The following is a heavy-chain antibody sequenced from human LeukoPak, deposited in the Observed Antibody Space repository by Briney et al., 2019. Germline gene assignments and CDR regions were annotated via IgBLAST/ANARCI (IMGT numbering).Heavy chain of an antibody. D-gene: IGHD2-15*01. CDR2: IYYSGST. J-gene: IGHJ6*03. CDR1: GGSISSGDYY. CDR3: ARGVVPDYYYYYMDV. V-gene: IGHV4-30-4*08. Sequence: PSETLSLTCTVSGGSISSGDYYWSWIRQPPGKGLEWIGYIYYSGSTYYNPSLKSRVTISVDTSKNQFSLKLSSVTAADTAVYYFARGVVPDYYYYYMDVGGKRTTVTVSS.